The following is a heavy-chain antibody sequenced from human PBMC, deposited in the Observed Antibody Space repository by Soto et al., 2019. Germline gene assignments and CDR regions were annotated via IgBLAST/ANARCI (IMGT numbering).Heavy chain of an antibody. CDR2: ISAYNGNT. V-gene: IGHV1-18*01. J-gene: IGHJ6*02. Sequence: GASVKVSCKASGYTFTSYGISWVRQAPGQGLEWMGWISAYNGNTNYAQKLQGRVTMTTDTSTSTAYMELRSLRSDDTAVYYCAREWEGYRTTNVRKYGMDVWGQGTTVTVSS. CDR1: GYTFTSYG. CDR3: AREWEGYRTTNVRKYGMDV. D-gene: IGHD3-10*02.